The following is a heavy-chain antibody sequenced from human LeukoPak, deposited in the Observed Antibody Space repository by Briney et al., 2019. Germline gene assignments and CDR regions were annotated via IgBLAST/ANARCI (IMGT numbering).Heavy chain of an antibody. CDR3: ARGKYSGWSIFPDY. J-gene: IGHJ4*02. Sequence: SVKVSCKASGGTFSSYAISWVRQAPGQGLEWMGRLIPIFGTANYAHKFQGRVTITTDETTSTAYMELSSLRSEDTAVYYCARGKYSGWSIFPDYWGQGTLVTVSS. CDR1: GGTFSSYA. CDR2: LIPIFGTA. D-gene: IGHD6-19*01. V-gene: IGHV1-69*05.